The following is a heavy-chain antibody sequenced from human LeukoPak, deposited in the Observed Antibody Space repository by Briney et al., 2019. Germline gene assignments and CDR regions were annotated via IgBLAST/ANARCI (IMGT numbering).Heavy chain of an antibody. CDR3: TRGLDY. V-gene: IGHV3-49*04. J-gene: IGHJ4*02. Sequence: PGGSLRLFCTTSGFTFGDYALSWVRQAPGKGLEWVGFIRSKVYGGTTEYAASVKGRFTMLRDDSKSIAYLQMNSLKTEDTAVYFCTRGLDYWGQGTLVTVSS. CDR2: IRSKVYGGTT. CDR1: GFTFGDYA.